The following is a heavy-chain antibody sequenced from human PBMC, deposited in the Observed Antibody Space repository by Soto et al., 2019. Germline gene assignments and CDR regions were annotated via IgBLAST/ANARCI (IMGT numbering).Heavy chain of an antibody. D-gene: IGHD5-18*01. CDR1: GGSISSYY. CDR3: ARDKVLDTAMVGSGMDV. CDR2: IYYSGST. Sequence: SETLSLTCTVSGGSISSYYWSWIRQPPGKGLEWIGYIYYSGSTNYNPSLKSRVTISVDTSKNQFSLKLSSVTAADTAVYYCARDKVLDTAMVGSGMDVWGQGTTVTVSS. J-gene: IGHJ6*02. V-gene: IGHV4-59*01.